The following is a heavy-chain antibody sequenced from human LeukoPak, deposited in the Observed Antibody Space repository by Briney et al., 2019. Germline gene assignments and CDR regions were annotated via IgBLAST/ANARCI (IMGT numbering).Heavy chain of an antibody. J-gene: IGHJ6*03. CDR2: INHSGST. CDR3: ARQPYYYYYMDV. V-gene: IGHV4-34*01. Sequence: PSETLSLTCTVSGGSISSYYWSWIRQPPGKGLEWIGEINHSGSTNYNPSLKSRVTISVDTSKNQFSLKLSSVTAADTAVYYCARQPYYYYYMDVWGKGTTVTISS. CDR1: GGSISSYY.